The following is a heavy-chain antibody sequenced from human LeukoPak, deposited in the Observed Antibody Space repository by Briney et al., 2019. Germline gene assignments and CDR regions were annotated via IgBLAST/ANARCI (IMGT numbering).Heavy chain of an antibody. D-gene: IGHD3-10*01. Sequence: ASVKVSCKASGYTFTSYGICWVRQAPGQGLEWMGWISAYNGNTNYAQKLQGRVTMTTDTSTSTAYMEVRSLRSDDTAVYYCARIPGSRPVSFGESNWFDPWGQGTLVTVSS. CDR3: ARIPGSRPVSFGESNWFDP. J-gene: IGHJ5*02. CDR1: GYTFTSYG. V-gene: IGHV1-18*01. CDR2: ISAYNGNT.